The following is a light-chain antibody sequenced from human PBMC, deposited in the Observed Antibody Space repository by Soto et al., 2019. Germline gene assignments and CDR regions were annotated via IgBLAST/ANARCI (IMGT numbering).Light chain of an antibody. CDR3: QQSYSAPRT. J-gene: IGKJ1*01. CDR1: QRISTY. V-gene: IGKV1-39*01. CDR2: AAS. Sequence: DIQMTQSPSSLSASVGDRVTITCRASQRISTYLNWYQQKPGKAPKLLIYAASSLQSGVPSRFSSSASGTDFTHTISSLQPEDFATYYCQQSYSAPRTFGQGTKVEIK.